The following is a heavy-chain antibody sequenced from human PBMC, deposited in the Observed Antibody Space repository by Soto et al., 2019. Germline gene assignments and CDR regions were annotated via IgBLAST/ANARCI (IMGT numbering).Heavy chain of an antibody. V-gene: IGHV3-30-3*01. Sequence: QVQLVESGGGVVQPGRSLRLSCAASGFTFSSYAMHWVRQAPGKGLEWVAVISYDGSNKYYADSVKGRFTISRDNSKNTLYLQMNSLRAEDTAVYYCARDRDLFVGWLGAFDIWGQGTMVTVSS. CDR1: GFTFSSYA. CDR2: ISYDGSNK. J-gene: IGHJ3*02. D-gene: IGHD3-3*01. CDR3: ARDRDLFVGWLGAFDI.